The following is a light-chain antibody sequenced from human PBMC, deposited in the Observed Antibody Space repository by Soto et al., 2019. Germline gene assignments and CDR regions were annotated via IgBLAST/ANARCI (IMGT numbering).Light chain of an antibody. CDR3: SSYTTSGSVI. Sequence: QSVLAQPASVSGSPGQSITISCSGTSSDVGGYNFVSWYQQHPGKTPKLVIYEASNRPSGISNRFSGSKSGNTASLTISGLQAEDEADYYCSSYTTSGSVIFGGGTKLTVL. CDR1: SSDVGGYNF. CDR2: EAS. J-gene: IGLJ2*01. V-gene: IGLV2-14*01.